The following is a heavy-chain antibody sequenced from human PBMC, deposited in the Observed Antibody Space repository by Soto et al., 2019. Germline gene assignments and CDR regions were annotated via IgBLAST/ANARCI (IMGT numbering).Heavy chain of an antibody. Sequence: GGSLRLSCAASGFTFSSYEMNWVRQAPGKGLEWVSYISSSGSTIYYADSVKGRFTISRDNAKNSLYLQMNSLRAEDTAVYYCARDAMYNWNYRDGMDVWGQGTTVTVSS. D-gene: IGHD1-7*01. V-gene: IGHV3-48*03. CDR3: ARDAMYNWNYRDGMDV. J-gene: IGHJ6*02. CDR2: ISSSGSTI. CDR1: GFTFSSYE.